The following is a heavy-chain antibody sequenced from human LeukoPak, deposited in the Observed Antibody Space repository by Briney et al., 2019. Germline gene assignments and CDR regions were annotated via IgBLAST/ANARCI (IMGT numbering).Heavy chain of an antibody. CDR3: ARTGGGGYDYVWGSYRSFDY. V-gene: IGHV3-23*01. J-gene: IGHJ4*02. CDR2: ISSSGIST. D-gene: IGHD3-16*02. Sequence: GGSLRLSCAASGFTFSSYAMNWVRQAPGKGLEWVSAISSSGISTYYADSVKGRFTISRDNSKNTLYLQMNSLRAEDTAVYYCARTGGGGYDYVWGSYRSFDYWGQGTLVTVSS. CDR1: GFTFSSYA.